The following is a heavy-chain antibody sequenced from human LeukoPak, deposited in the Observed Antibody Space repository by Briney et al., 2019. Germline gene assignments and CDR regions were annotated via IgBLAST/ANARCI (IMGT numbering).Heavy chain of an antibody. V-gene: IGHV3-7*05. CDR3: ARGPGRVAVPATGSFDI. D-gene: IGHD6-19*01. Sequence: GGSLRLSCAASGFTFSHYWMTWVRQAPGKGLEWVGNIKQDGSDKYYVDSVKGRFTISRDNGKNSLYLQMNSLRAEDTAVYYCARGPGRVAVPATGSFDIWGQGTMVTVSS. CDR2: IKQDGSDK. CDR1: GFTFSHYW. J-gene: IGHJ3*02.